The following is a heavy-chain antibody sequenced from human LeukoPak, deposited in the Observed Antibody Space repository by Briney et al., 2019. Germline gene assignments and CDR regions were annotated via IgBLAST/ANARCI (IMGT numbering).Heavy chain of an antibody. D-gene: IGHD2-2*01. CDR3: ARGSGWCSSSTCYSFDY. J-gene: IGHJ4*02. CDR2: IYHTGTT. CDR1: GGSIISYY. V-gene: IGHV4-59*01. Sequence: TPSETLSLTCSVSGGSIISYYWSWIRQPPGRGLEWIGYIYHTGTTNYNPSLKSRVTISVNTSTNQLSLRLNSVTAADTAVYYRARGSGWCSSSTCYSFDYWGQGSLVTVSS.